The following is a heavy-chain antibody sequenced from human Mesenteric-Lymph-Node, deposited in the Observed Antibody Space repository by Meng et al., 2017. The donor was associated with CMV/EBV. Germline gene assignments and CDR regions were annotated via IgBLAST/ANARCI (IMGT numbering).Heavy chain of an antibody. V-gene: IGHV3-33*06. CDR2: IWYDGTKY. D-gene: IGHD6-13*01. Sequence: GGSLRLSCAASGFTFSSYGMHWVRQAPGKGLQWVAVIWYDGTKYDYADSVKGRFTISRDNSKNTVYLQMNGLAAEDTAVYYCAKAYTSSRYGVDVWGQGTTVTVSS. CDR3: AKAYTSSRYGVDV. J-gene: IGHJ6*02. CDR1: GFTFSSYG.